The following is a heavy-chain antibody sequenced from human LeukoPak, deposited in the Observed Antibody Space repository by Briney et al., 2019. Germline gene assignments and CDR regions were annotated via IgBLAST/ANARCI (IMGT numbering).Heavy chain of an antibody. J-gene: IGHJ4*02. CDR2: IYYSGST. D-gene: IGHD3-3*01. Sequence: GSLRLSCAASGFTFSSYSMNWVRQAPGKGLEWIGYIYYSGSTNYNPSLKSRVTISVDTSKNLFSLTLSSMTAADTAVYFCARRFRRGYDFVSGGHYFDYWGQGTLVTVSS. CDR1: GFTFSSYS. CDR3: ARRFRRGYDFVSGGHYFDY. V-gene: IGHV4-59*08.